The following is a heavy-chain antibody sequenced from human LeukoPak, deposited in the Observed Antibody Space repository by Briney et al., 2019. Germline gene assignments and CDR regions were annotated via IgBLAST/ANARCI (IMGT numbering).Heavy chain of an antibody. J-gene: IGHJ4*02. D-gene: IGHD2-2*01. CDR1: GYTFTSYG. CDR2: ISAYSGNT. CDR3: ARDFVWYVVVPAAHRFDY. Sequence: ASVKVSCKASGYTFTSYGISWVRQAPGQGLEWMGWISAYSGNTNYAQKLQGRVTMTTDTSTSTAYMELRSLRSDDTAVYYCARDFVWYVVVPAAHRFDYWGQGTLVTVSS. V-gene: IGHV1-18*01.